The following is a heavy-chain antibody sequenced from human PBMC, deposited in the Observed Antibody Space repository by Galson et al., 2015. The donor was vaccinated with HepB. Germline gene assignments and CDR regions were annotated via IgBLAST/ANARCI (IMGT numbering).Heavy chain of an antibody. V-gene: IGHV3-21*01. J-gene: IGHJ5*02. CDR2: ISRTSSDR. CDR1: GVAFGNDG. CDR3: ARDPLGYCSSTSCHGPFDP. D-gene: IGHD2-2*01. Sequence: LRLCCRVGGVAFGNDGMNWCAQAGGTGLEWDGSISRTSSDRYDAASVKGRFTISRDNAKNSLYLQMNSLRAEDTAVYYCARDPLGYCSSTSCHGPFDPWGQGTLVTVSS.